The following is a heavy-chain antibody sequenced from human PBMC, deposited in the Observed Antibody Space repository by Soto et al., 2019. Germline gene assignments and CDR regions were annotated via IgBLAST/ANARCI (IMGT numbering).Heavy chain of an antibody. V-gene: IGHV4-61*01. D-gene: IGHD2-15*01. J-gene: IGHJ4*02. CDR3: ARDRLGYCSGGSCQYFDY. CDR2: IYYSGST. Sequence: QVQLQESGPGLVKPSETLSLTCTVSGGSVSSGSYYWSWIRQPPGKGLEWIGYIYYSGSTNYNPFLKSRVTISVDTSKNQFSLKLSSVTAADTAVYYCARDRLGYCSGGSCQYFDYWGQGTLVTVSS. CDR1: GGSVSSGSYY.